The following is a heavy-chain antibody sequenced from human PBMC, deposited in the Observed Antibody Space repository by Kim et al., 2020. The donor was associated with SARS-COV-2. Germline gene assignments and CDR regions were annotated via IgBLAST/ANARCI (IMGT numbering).Heavy chain of an antibody. D-gene: IGHD3-16*01. Sequence: SGPTLVNPTQTLTLTCTFSGFSLSTSEVCVAWIRQPPGKALEWLARICWDDGKYYSTPLRTWLAISKDTSKNQVVLTMTNVDPVDTATYYCARDSPGGHGDYWGLGTLVTVSS. CDR2: ICWDDGK. CDR3: ARDSPGGHGDY. V-gene: IGHV2-70*11. CDR1: GFSLSTSEVC. J-gene: IGHJ4*02.